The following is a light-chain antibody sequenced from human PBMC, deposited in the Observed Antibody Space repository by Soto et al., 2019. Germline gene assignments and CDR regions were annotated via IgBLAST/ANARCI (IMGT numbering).Light chain of an antibody. J-gene: IGLJ1*01. CDR3: SSYAGSSNV. CDR2: EVN. Sequence: QSALTQPASVSGSPGQSITISCTGTSSNVGSYKLVSWYQQHPGKAPKLMIFEVNKRPSGVSNRFSGSKSGNTASLTVSGLQAEDEADYYCSSYAGSSNVFGTGTQLTVL. V-gene: IGLV2-14*02. CDR1: SSNVGSYKL.